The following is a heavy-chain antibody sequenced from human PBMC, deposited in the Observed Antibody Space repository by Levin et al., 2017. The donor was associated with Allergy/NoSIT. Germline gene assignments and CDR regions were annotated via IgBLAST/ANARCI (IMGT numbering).Heavy chain of an antibody. J-gene: IGHJ4*02. CDR1: GYTFTSYG. CDR3: ARSGGIYYEDY. Sequence: ASVKVSCKASGYTFTSYGISWVRQAPGQGLEWMGWISAYNGNTNYAQKLQGRVTVTADTSTSTAYMELRNLRSDDTAVYYCARSGGIYYEDYWGQGTLVTVSS. V-gene: IGHV1-18*01. D-gene: IGHD1-26*01. CDR2: ISAYNGNT.